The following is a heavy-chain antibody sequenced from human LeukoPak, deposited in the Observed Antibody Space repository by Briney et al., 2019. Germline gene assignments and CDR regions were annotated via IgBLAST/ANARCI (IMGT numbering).Heavy chain of an antibody. CDR3: AGGQGWLLDY. J-gene: IGHJ4*02. CDR2: IKQDGSEK. Sequence: GGSLRLSCAGSGFTFSSYWMAWVRQAPGKGLEWVANIKQDGSEKYYVDSVKGRFTISRDNAKNSLFLQMNSLRVEDTAVYYCAGGQGWLLDYWGQGTLVTVSS. V-gene: IGHV3-7*05. D-gene: IGHD2-15*01. CDR1: GFTFSSYW.